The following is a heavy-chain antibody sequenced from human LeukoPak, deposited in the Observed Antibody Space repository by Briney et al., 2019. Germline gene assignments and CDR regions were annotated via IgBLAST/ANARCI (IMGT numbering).Heavy chain of an antibody. CDR1: GFTFSSYA. CDR3: ARGISPRRITMIVVATARFDY. CDR2: INHSGST. V-gene: IGHV4-34*01. D-gene: IGHD3-22*01. Sequence: GSLRLSCAASGFTFSSYAMSWVRQAPGKGLEWIGEINHSGSTNYNPSLKSRVTISVDTSKNQFSLKLSSVTAADTAVYYCARGISPRRITMIVVATARFDYWGQGTLVTVSS. J-gene: IGHJ4*02.